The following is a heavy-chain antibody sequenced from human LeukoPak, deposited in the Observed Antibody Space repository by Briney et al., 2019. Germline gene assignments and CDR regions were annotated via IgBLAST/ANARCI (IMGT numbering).Heavy chain of an antibody. Sequence: GGSLRLSCAASGFTFSSYGMHWVRQAPGKGLEWVAVISYDGSNKYYADTVKGRFTISRDNSKNTLYLQMNSLRAEDTAVYYCAKDRDAFDIWGQGTMVTVSS. CDR1: GFTFSSYG. CDR2: ISYDGSNK. J-gene: IGHJ3*02. CDR3: AKDRDAFDI. V-gene: IGHV3-30*18.